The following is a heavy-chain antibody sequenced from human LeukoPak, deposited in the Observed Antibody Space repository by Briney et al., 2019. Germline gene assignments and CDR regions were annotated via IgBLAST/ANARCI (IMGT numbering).Heavy chain of an antibody. V-gene: IGHV3-74*01. Sequence: QPGGSLRLSCAASGFTFSNYWMHWVRQVPGKGLVWVSRINSDARSTSYADSVKGRFTISRDNAKNTLYLQMNSLRAEDTAVYYCARGADTGYSSDSWGQGTLVTVSS. J-gene: IGHJ5*02. D-gene: IGHD6-19*01. CDR3: ARGADTGYSSDS. CDR2: INSDARST. CDR1: GFTFSNYW.